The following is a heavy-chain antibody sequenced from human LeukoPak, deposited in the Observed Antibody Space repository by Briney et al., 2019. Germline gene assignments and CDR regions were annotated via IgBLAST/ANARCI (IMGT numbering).Heavy chain of an antibody. CDR2: INQDGSEK. V-gene: IGHV3-7*01. Sequence: GGSLRLSCAASGFTFRSYWMSGLRQARGKGREGVANINQDGSEKYHVDSVKGRFTISRDNAKNSVYLQMNSLTAEDTAVYYCVRDGGTTGYDLLDYWGQGTLLTVSS. D-gene: IGHD5-12*01. CDR1: GFTFRSYW. CDR3: VRDGGTTGYDLLDY. J-gene: IGHJ4*02.